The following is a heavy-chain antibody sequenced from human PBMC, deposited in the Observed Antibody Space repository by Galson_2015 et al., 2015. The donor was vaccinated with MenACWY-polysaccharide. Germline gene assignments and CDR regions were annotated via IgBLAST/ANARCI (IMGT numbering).Heavy chain of an antibody. CDR2: IFPGDPDT. Sequence: QSGAEAKKPGASLKISCKGSGYSFPSYWIGWGRQMPGIGLARMGVIFPGDPDTRYSPSFQGQVTITADKSISTAYLQWSSLKASDTAMYYCARPSYSSSWNPFDYWGQGTLVTVSS. CDR1: GYSFPSYW. J-gene: IGHJ4*02. CDR3: ARPSYSSSWNPFDY. D-gene: IGHD6-13*01. V-gene: IGHV5-51*01.